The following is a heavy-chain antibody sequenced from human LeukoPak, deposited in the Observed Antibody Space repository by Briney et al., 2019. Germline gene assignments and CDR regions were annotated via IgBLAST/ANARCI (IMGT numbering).Heavy chain of an antibody. Sequence: PSETLSLTCAVYGGSFSGYYWSWIRQPPGKGLEWIGEINHSGSTNYNPSLKSRVTISVDTSKNQFSLKLSSVTAADTAVYYCARDDYYGSGSIDYWGQGTLVTVSS. D-gene: IGHD3-10*01. J-gene: IGHJ4*02. CDR1: GGSFSGYY. CDR3: ARDDYYGSGSIDY. V-gene: IGHV4-34*01. CDR2: INHSGST.